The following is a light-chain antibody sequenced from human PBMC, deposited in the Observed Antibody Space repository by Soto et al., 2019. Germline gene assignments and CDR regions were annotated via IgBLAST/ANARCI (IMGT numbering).Light chain of an antibody. CDR3: QNYNSVPWK. J-gene: IGKJ1*01. V-gene: IGKV1-27*01. CDR2: AAS. Sequence: DIQMTQSPSSVSASVGDRVTITCLASQCISNYLAWYQQKPGTAPKLLIYAASTLQSGVPSRFSGSGSGTDFTLTISSLQPEDVATFYCQNYNSVPWKFGQGTKVDIK. CDR1: QCISNY.